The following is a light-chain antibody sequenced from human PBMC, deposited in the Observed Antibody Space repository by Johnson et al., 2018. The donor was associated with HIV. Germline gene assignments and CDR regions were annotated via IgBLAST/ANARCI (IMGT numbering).Light chain of an antibody. CDR3: GTWDSSLSAYNYV. J-gene: IGLJ1*01. CDR2: DNN. V-gene: IGLV1-51*01. CDR1: SSNIENNY. Sequence: QSVLTQPPSMSAAPGQRVAISCSGSSSNIENNYVSWYQQVPGTAPKLLIYDNNKRPSGIHDRFSGSKYGTSATLGITGLQAGDEADYYCGTWDSSLSAYNYVFGTGTKVTVL.